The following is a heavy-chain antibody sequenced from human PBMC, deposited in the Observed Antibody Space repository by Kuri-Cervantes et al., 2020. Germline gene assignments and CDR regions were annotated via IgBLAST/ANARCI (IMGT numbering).Heavy chain of an antibody. CDR3: ASPRNPWELGAFDI. V-gene: IGHV3-74*01. CDR1: GFTFSSYS. J-gene: IGHJ3*02. D-gene: IGHD1-14*01. CDR2: INSDGSST. Sequence: GESLKISCAASGFTFSSYSMNWVRQAPGKGLVWVSRINSDGSSTSYADSVKGRFTISRDNAKNTLYLQMNSLRAEDTAVYYCASPRNPWELGAFDIWGQGTMVTVSS.